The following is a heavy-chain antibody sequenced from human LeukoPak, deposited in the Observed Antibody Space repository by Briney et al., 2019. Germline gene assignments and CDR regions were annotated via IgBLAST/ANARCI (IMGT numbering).Heavy chain of an antibody. D-gene: IGHD4-23*01. J-gene: IGHJ6*03. CDR2: INNSGST. Sequence: SETLSLTCAVYGGSFSGYYWSWIRHPPGKGLEWIGEINNSGSTNYNPSLKSRVTMSVDTSKNQFSLKLSSVTAADTAVYYCARDRATVVTSWNTRYYYYMDVWGKGTTVTISS. CDR3: ARDRATVVTSWNTRYYYYMDV. V-gene: IGHV4-34*01. CDR1: GGSFSGYY.